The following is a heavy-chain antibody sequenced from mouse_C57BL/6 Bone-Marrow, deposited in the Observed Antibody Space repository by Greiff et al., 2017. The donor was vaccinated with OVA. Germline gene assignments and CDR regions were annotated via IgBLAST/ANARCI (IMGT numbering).Heavy chain of an antibody. CDR2: IHPNSGST. CDR3: ASITPDAMDY. V-gene: IGHV1-64*01. Sequence: VQLQHPGAELVKPGASVKLSCKASGYTFTSYWMHWVKQRPGQGLEWIGMIHPNSGSTNYNEKFKSKATLTVDKSSSTAYMQLSSLTSEDSAVYYCASITPDAMDYWGQGTSVTVSS. CDR1: GYTFTSYW. D-gene: IGHD1-1*01. J-gene: IGHJ4*01.